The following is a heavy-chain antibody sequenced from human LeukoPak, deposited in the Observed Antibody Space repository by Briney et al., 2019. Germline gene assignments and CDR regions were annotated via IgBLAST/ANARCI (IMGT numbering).Heavy chain of an antibody. CDR2: INHSGST. CDR3: ARSPSLSNIWYYYYGMDV. CDR1: GGSVSSGSYY. J-gene: IGHJ6*02. Sequence: PSETLSLTCTVSGGSVSSGSYYWSWIRQPPGKGLEWIGEINHSGSTNYNPSLKSRVTISVDTSKNQFSLKLSSVTAADTAVYYCARSPSLSNIWYYYYGMDVWGQGTTVTVSS. V-gene: IGHV4-61*01. D-gene: IGHD2/OR15-2a*01.